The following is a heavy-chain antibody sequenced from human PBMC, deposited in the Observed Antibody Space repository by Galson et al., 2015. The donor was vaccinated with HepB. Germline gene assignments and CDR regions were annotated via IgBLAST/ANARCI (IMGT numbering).Heavy chain of an antibody. J-gene: IGHJ6*02. D-gene: IGHD2-21*02. CDR2: INPSGGST. CDR3: AKMYCGGDCYKLRYYYYGMDV. Sequence: SVKVSCKASGYTFTSYYMHWVRQAPGQGLEWMGIINPSGGSTSYAQKFQGRVTMTRDTSTSTVYMELSNLRSEDTAVYYCAKMYCGGDCYKLRYYYYGMDVWGQGTTVTVSS. CDR1: GYTFTSYY. V-gene: IGHV1-46*03.